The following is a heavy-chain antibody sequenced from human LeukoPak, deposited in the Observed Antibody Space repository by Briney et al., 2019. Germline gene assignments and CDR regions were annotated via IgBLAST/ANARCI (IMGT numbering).Heavy chain of an antibody. Sequence: GGSLRLSCEASGFTFSSYSMNWVRQAPGKGLEWVADIKQDGSETYYADSVKGRFTISRDNAKNSLYLQMSSLRAEDTAVYYCARDLQHSSRDYWGQGTLVTVSS. CDR3: ARDLQHSSRDY. D-gene: IGHD6-13*01. J-gene: IGHJ4*02. CDR1: GFTFSSYS. V-gene: IGHV3-7*01. CDR2: IKQDGSET.